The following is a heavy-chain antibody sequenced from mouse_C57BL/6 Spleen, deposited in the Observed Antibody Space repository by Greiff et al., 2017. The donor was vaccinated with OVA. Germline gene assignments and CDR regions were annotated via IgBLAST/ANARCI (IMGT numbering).Heavy chain of an antibody. CDR3: TRDYGSSQFAY. CDR1: GYTFTDYE. D-gene: IGHD1-1*01. J-gene: IGHJ3*01. V-gene: IGHV1-15*01. Sequence: VQRVESGAELVRPGASVTLSCKASGYTFTDYEMHWVKQTPVHGLEWIGAIDPETGGTAYNQKFKGKAILTADKSSSTAYMELRSLTSEDSAVYYCTRDYGSSQFAYWGQGTLVTVSA. CDR2: IDPETGGT.